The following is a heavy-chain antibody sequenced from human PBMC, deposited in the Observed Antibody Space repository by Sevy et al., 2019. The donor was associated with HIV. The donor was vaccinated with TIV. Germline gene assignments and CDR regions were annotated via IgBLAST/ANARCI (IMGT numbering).Heavy chain of an antibody. D-gene: IGHD3-22*01. Sequence: GGSLRLSCAASGFTFSSYSMNWVRQAPGKELEWVSSISSSSYIYYADSVKGRFTISRDNAKNSLYLQMNILRAEDTAVYYCARDWDYYDSSGSPEDAFDIWGQGTMVTVSS. CDR1: GFTFSSYS. J-gene: IGHJ3*02. V-gene: IGHV3-21*01. CDR2: ISSSSYI. CDR3: ARDWDYYDSSGSPEDAFDI.